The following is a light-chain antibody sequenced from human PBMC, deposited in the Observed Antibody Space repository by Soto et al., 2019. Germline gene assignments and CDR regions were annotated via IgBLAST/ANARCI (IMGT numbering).Light chain of an antibody. CDR2: GAS. J-gene: IGKJ2*01. Sequence: EIVMTQSPATLSVSPGERAPLSCRASQSVSSNLAWYQQKPGQAPRLLIYGASTRAPGIPDRFSGSGSGTEFTLTISSLQSEDFAVYYCQQYNNWPPYTFGQGTKLEIK. V-gene: IGKV3-15*01. CDR3: QQYNNWPPYT. CDR1: QSVSSN.